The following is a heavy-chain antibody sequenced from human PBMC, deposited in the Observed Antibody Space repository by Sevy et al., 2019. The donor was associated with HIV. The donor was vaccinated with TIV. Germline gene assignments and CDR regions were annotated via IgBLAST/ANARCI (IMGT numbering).Heavy chain of an antibody. CDR3: ATAIHYDGNGSYSPFDY. Sequence: GGSLRLSCVASGFTFSNYWMNWVRQAPGKGLEWVANIKFDGGDKYYVDSVKGRFTISRDNAKNSLDLQMNGLRVEDTAVYYCATAIHYDGNGSYSPFDYWGQGTLVTVSS. CDR2: IKFDGGDK. D-gene: IGHD3-22*01. J-gene: IGHJ4*02. CDR1: GFTFSNYW. V-gene: IGHV3-7*01.